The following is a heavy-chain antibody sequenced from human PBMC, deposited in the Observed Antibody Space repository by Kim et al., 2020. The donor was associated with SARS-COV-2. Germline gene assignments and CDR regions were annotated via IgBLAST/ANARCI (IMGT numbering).Heavy chain of an antibody. Sequence: SRVTISVDTSKNQFSLKLSSVTAADTAVYYCARDRPSPIVRRQRFDAFDIWGQGTMVTVSS. CDR3: ARDRPSPIVRRQRFDAFDI. D-gene: IGHD3-22*01. J-gene: IGHJ3*02. V-gene: IGHV4-30-2*05.